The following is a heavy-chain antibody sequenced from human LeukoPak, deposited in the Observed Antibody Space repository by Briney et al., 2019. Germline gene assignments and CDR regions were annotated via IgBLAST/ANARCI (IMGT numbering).Heavy chain of an antibody. CDR1: GFTFSDFA. Sequence: PSGGSLRLSCAASGFTFSDFAMSWVRQAPGKGLEWVSAISGSGTTTYYADSVKGRFTISRDISKNTLYLQMNSLRAEDTAVYYCARIGAGSSRDYWGQGTLVTVSS. CDR3: ARIGAGSSRDY. V-gene: IGHV3-23*01. D-gene: IGHD6-13*01. J-gene: IGHJ4*02. CDR2: ISGSGTTT.